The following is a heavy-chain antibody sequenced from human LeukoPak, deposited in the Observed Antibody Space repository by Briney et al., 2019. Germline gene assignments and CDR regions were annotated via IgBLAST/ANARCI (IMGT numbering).Heavy chain of an antibody. Sequence: GASVKVSCKASGYTFTSYAMHWVRQAPGQRLEWMGWINAGNGNTKYSQKFQGRVTITRDTSASTAYMELSSLRSEDTAVYYCARSRGYCSSTSCPTSFYIWGQGTMVTVSS. J-gene: IGHJ3*02. CDR1: GYTFTSYA. CDR2: INAGNGNT. CDR3: ARSRGYCSSTSCPTSFYI. V-gene: IGHV1-3*01. D-gene: IGHD2-2*01.